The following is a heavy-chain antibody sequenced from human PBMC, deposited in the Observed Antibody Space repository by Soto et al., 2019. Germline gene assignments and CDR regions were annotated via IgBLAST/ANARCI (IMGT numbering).Heavy chain of an antibody. D-gene: IGHD3-16*01. CDR1: GYTFSDFD. V-gene: IGHV1-8*01. Sequence: QARLEQSGAELKRPGASVKVSCKASGYTFSDFDINWLRQASGQGPEWMGWMNAKSGDTFFAQRFQGKFNMTWDTSLSTAYMEVGSLTSDDTAIYYCARGNPFNYAGFDVWGQGTTVAVSS. CDR3: ARGNPFNYAGFDV. J-gene: IGHJ6*02. CDR2: MNAKSGDT.